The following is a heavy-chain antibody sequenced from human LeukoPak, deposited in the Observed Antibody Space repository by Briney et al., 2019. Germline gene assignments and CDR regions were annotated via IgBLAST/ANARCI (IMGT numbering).Heavy chain of an antibody. CDR3: ARDLSNSGYFDY. J-gene: IGHJ4*02. CDR2: IYSGGST. V-gene: IGHV3-53*01. CDR1: GFAFSTYW. Sequence: GGSLRLSCAASGFAFSTYWMHWVRQAPGKGLEWVSVIYSGGSTYYADSVKGRFTISRDNSKNTLYLQMNSLRAEDTAVYYCARDLSNSGYFDYWGQGTLVTVSS. D-gene: IGHD1-1*01.